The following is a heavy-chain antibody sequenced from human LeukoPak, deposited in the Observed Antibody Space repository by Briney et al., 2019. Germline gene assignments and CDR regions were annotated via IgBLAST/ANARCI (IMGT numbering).Heavy chain of an antibody. V-gene: IGHV3-74*01. CDR2: INSDGSTT. Sequence: PGGSLRLSCAASGFTFSSYEMNWVRQAPGKGLVWVSRINSDGSTTNYADSVKGRFTISRDNAKNTLYLQMNSLRAEDTAVYYCARILYGSSGPYDYWGQGTLVTVSS. CDR1: GFTFSSYE. CDR3: ARILYGSSGPYDY. J-gene: IGHJ4*02. D-gene: IGHD3-22*01.